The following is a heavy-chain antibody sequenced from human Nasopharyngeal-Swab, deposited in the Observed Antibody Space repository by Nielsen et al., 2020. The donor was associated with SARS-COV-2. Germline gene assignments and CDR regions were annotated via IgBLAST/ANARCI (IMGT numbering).Heavy chain of an antibody. CDR2: LHSDGSGT. Sequence: GESLKISCAASGFTISRYWMLWVRHAPGKGLVWVSRLHSDGSGTTYADSVRGRFTISRDNAKNTLYLQMNSLRAEDTAVYYCAREGDGYSMDYWGQGTLVTVSS. CDR3: AREGDGYSMDY. V-gene: IGHV3-74*01. CDR1: GFTISRYW. J-gene: IGHJ4*02. D-gene: IGHD5-24*01.